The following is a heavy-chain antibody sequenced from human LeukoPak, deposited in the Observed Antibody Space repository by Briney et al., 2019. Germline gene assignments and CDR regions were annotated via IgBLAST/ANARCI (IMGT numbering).Heavy chain of an antibody. Sequence: SETLSLTCTVSGGPISSYYWSWIRQPPGKGLEWIGYIYYSGSTNYNPSLKSRVTISVDTSKNQFSLKLSSVTAADPAVYYCARGRGWGNYFDYWGQGTLVTVSS. CDR2: IYYSGST. D-gene: IGHD3-16*01. V-gene: IGHV4-59*08. CDR1: GGPISSYY. CDR3: ARGRGWGNYFDY. J-gene: IGHJ4*02.